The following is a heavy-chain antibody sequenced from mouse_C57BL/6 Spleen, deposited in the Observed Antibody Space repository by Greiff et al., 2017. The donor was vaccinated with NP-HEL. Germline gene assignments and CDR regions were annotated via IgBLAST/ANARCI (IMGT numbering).Heavy chain of an antibody. J-gene: IGHJ2*01. Sequence: EVQGVESGGGLVKPGGSLKLSCAASGFTFSSYAMSWVRQTPEKRLEWVATISDGGSYTYYPDNVKGRFTISRDNAKNNLYLQMSHLKSEDTAMYYCARAGAYSPLYYFDYWGQGTTLTVSS. CDR1: GFTFSSYA. CDR3: ARAGAYSPLYYFDY. V-gene: IGHV5-4*01. CDR2: ISDGGSYT. D-gene: IGHD2-10*01.